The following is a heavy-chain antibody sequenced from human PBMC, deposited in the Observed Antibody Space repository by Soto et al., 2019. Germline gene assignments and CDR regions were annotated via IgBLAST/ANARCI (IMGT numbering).Heavy chain of an antibody. V-gene: IGHV1-3*01. CDR2: INAGNGNT. CDR3: ARDLLPYGDYPSAFDI. J-gene: IGHJ3*02. D-gene: IGHD4-17*01. CDR1: VYTFTRYA. Sequence: SVKVPCKSSVYTFTRYAMHWVRQAPGQRLEWMGWINAGNGNTKYSQKFQGRVTLTRDTSASTAYMELSSLRSEDTAVYYCARDLLPYGDYPSAFDIWGQGTMVTVSS.